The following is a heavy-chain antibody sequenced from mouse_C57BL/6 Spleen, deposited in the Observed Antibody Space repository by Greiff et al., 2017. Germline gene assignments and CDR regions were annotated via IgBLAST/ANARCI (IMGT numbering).Heavy chain of an antibody. D-gene: IGHD2-5*01. CDR3: AKESNRAMDY. CDR2: IWGDGST. V-gene: IGHV2-3*01. Sequence: QVQLQQSGPGLVAPSPSLSITCTVSGFSLTSYGVSWVRQPPGKGLEWLGVIWGDGSTNYHSALISRLSISKDNSTSHVSLKLNSLQADDTAKYYGAKESNRAMDYWGQGTSVTVSS. J-gene: IGHJ4*01. CDR1: GFSLTSYG.